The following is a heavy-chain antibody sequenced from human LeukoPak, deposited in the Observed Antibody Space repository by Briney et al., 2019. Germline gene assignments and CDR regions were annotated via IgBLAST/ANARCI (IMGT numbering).Heavy chain of an antibody. J-gene: IGHJ6*02. CDR1: GFTFTSYA. Sequence: GRSLRLSCAASGFTFTSYAMTWVRQAPGKGLEWVSSIDAGGGDTYHSDSVKGRFTISRDNSMNTLYLQMNSLRADDTAVYYCGRPTKYWLVRGNGVDVWGQGTTVTVSS. D-gene: IGHD6-19*01. CDR3: GRPTKYWLVRGNGVDV. V-gene: IGHV3-23*01. CDR2: IDAGGGDT.